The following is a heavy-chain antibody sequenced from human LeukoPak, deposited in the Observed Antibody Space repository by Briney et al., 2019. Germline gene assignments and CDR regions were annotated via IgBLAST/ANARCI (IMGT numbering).Heavy chain of an antibody. CDR1: RFSGHG. Sequence: GGSLRLSCDLRFSGHGMHWVRQAPGKGLEGLAVVAADGGAKFYADSVRGRFTIFRDTSRNTVFLQLSGLKTEDTAVYYCAKEGHWGSWYFDYWGQGALVTVSS. V-gene: IGHV3-30*18. CDR3: AKEGHWGSWYFDY. CDR2: VAADGGAK. J-gene: IGHJ4*02. D-gene: IGHD3-16*01.